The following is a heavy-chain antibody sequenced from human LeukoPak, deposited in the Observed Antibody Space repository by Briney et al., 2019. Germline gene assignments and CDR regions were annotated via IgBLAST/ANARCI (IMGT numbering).Heavy chain of an antibody. Sequence: GGSLRLSCAASGFTFSNYAMNWVRQAPGKGLEWVSGISGSGGSTYYADSVKGRFTISRDNSKKTLYLQMNSLRAEDTAVDYRAKGPVVTFDIWGQGTMVTVSS. CDR3: AKGPVVTFDI. CDR1: GFTFSNYA. CDR2: ISGSGGST. J-gene: IGHJ3*02. D-gene: IGHD2-15*01. V-gene: IGHV3-23*01.